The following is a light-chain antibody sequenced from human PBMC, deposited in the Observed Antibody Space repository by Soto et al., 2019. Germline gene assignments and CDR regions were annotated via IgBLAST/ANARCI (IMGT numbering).Light chain of an antibody. Sequence: EVVITQSPATLSVSPGERATLFCRTSQTVGTNLAWYQQTPGRAPRLLIYGASSRPTGIPARFSGSGSGTEFTLTISSLQSEDFAIYYCQQYNNWPPWALGQGTKVDIK. J-gene: IGKJ1*01. V-gene: IGKV3-15*01. CDR3: QQYNNWPPWA. CDR1: QTVGTN. CDR2: GAS.